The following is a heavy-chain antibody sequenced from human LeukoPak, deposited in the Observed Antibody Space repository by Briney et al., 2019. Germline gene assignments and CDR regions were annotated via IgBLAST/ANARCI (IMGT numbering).Heavy chain of an antibody. CDR2: IYYSGST. D-gene: IGHD2-2*01. Sequence: PSETLSLTCTVSGGSISSGDYYWSWIRQPPGKGLEWIGYIYYSGSTYYNPSLKSRVTISVDTSKNQFSLKLSSVTAADTAVYYCAREPLGYCSSTSCYGYYYGMDVWGQGTTVTVSS. CDR3: AREPLGYCSSTSCYGYYYGMDV. CDR1: GGSISSGDYY. J-gene: IGHJ6*02. V-gene: IGHV4-30-4*01.